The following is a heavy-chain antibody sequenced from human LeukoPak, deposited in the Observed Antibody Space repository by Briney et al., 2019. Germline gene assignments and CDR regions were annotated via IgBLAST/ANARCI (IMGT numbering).Heavy chain of an antibody. V-gene: IGHV3-69-1*01. J-gene: IGHJ5*01. CDR2: ISGTGSV. D-gene: IGHD6-13*01. CDR3: ARDLPGSSWYALDS. Sequence: NWVRQAPXKGLEWVSCISGTGSVYYAASVRGRFTISRDNAGNSLFLQLNSLRTEDTAVYFCARDLPGSSWYALDSWGQGTLVTVSS.